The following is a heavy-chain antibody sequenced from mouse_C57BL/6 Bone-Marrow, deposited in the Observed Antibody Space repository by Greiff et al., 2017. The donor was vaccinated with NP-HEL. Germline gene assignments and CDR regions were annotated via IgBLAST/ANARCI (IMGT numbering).Heavy chain of an antibody. CDR3: ASPYDYDVAWFAY. CDR1: GFTFSSYG. Sequence: EVQGVESGGDLVTPGGSLKLSCAASGFTFSSYGMSWVRQTPDKRLSWFATLRSGGSYTYYPDSVKGRFTISRDNAKHTLYLQMSSLKSEDTAMYYCASPYDYDVAWFAYWGQGTLVTVSA. V-gene: IGHV5-6*01. J-gene: IGHJ3*01. D-gene: IGHD2-4*01. CDR2: LRSGGSYT.